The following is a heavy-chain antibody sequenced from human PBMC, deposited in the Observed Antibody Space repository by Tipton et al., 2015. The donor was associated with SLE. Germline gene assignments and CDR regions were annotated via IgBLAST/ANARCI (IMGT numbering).Heavy chain of an antibody. V-gene: IGHV3-48*03. J-gene: IGHJ4*02. CDR2: MSSGHYTI. D-gene: IGHD6-25*01. Sequence: SLRLSCAGTGIILKNYEVNWVRQAPGRGLEWISYMSSGHYTILYADSVKGRFTISRDDGKNSVHLQMDSLGGEDTAVYYCARPVYMWGIAATGDYWGQGTLVTVSS. CDR1: GIILKNYE. CDR3: ARPVYMWGIAATGDY.